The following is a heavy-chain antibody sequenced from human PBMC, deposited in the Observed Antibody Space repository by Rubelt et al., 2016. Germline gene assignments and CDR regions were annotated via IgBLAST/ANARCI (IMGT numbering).Heavy chain of an antibody. CDR1: GGSFSGYY. J-gene: IGHJ5*02. CDR3: ARQIRENWFDP. V-gene: IGHV4-34*01. Sequence: QVQLQQWGAGLLKPSETLSLTCAVYGGSFSGYYWSWIRQPPGKGLEWIGSIYYSGSTYYNPSVKSRVTISVDTSKNQFSLKLSSVTAADTAVYYCARQIRENWFDPWGQGTLVTVSS. CDR2: IYYSGST.